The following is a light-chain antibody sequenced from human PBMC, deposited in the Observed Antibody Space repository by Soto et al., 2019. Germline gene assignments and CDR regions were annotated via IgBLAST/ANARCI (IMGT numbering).Light chain of an antibody. CDR3: QSYDGNNVL. V-gene: IGLV6-57*04. Sequence: NFMLTQPHSVSESPGKTVTISCTRSGGSIASNHVQWYQQRPGSAPTTVIYKDNQRPSGVPDRFSGSIDSSSNSASLTISGLKTEDEADYYSQSYDGNNVLFGGRTKVTVL. J-gene: IGLJ2*01. CDR2: KDN. CDR1: GGSIASNH.